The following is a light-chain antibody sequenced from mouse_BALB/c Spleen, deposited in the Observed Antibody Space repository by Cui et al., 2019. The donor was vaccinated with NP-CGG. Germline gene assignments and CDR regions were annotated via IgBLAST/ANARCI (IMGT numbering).Light chain of an antibody. Sequence: QAVVTQESVLTTSPGETVTLTCCSSTGAVTTSNYANWVQEKPDHLFTGLIGGTNNRVPGVPARFSGSLIGDKAALTITGAQTEDETIYFCALWYSNHWVFGGGTKLTVL. CDR1: TGAVTTSNY. J-gene: IGLJ1*01. CDR2: GTN. CDR3: ALWYSNHWV. V-gene: IGLV1*01.